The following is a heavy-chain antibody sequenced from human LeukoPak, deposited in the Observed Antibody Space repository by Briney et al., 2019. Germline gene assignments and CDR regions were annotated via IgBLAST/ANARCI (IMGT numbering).Heavy chain of an antibody. V-gene: IGHV4-34*01. CDR3: ARLGCSSTSCLFDY. CDR1: GGSFSGYY. D-gene: IGHD2-2*01. CDR2: INHSGST. J-gene: IGHJ4*02. Sequence: KLSETLSLTCAVYGGSFSGYYWSWIRQPPGKGLEWIGEINHSGSTNYNPSLKSRVTISVDTSKNQFSLKLSSVTAADTAVYYCARLGCSSTSCLFDYWGQGTLVTVSS.